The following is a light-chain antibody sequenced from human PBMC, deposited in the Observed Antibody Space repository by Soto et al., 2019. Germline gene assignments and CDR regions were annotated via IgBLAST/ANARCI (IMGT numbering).Light chain of an antibody. J-gene: IGLJ2*01. CDR2: XXX. V-gene: IGLV2-14*03. CDR3: SSYTSSSTYVV. CDR1: SSDVGGYNY. Sequence: QSALTQPASVSGSPGQSITISCTGTSSDVGGYNYVSWYQQHPGKAPKLXIXXXXXXXXGXXNRFSGSKSGNSASLTISGXXXXXXXXXXXSSYTSSSTYVVFGGGTKLTVL.